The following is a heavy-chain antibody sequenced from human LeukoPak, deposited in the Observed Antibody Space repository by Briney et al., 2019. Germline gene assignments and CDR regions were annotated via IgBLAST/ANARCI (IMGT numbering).Heavy chain of an antibody. CDR2: VIPIFGTA. CDR1: GGTLSSYA. CDR3: AARFYDILTGNYYYGMDV. Sequence: SVKVSCKASGGTLSSYAIIGVRQAPGQGLEGMGGVIPIFGTANYAQKFQGRVTITADKSTRTAYMELSSLRSEDTAVYYCAARFYDILTGNYYYGMDVWGKGTTVTVSS. V-gene: IGHV1-69*06. D-gene: IGHD3-9*01. J-gene: IGHJ6*04.